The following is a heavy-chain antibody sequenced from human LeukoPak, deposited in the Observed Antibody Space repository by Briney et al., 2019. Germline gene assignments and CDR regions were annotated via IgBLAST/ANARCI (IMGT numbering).Heavy chain of an antibody. CDR1: GFSVSDNY. V-gene: IGHV3-7*03. Sequence: GGSLRLSCAASGFSVSDNYMNWVRQAPGKGLEWVANIKQDETEKFYLGSVKGRFTISRDNAKNSLYLQINSLRAEDTAVYYCARSSYSSSSSVWGQGTMVTVSS. CDR2: IKQDETEK. D-gene: IGHD6-6*01. CDR3: ARSSYSSSSSV. J-gene: IGHJ3*01.